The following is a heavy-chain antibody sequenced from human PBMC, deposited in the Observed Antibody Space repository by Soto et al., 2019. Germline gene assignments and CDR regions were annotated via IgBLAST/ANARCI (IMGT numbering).Heavy chain of an antibody. CDR3: ARQAWSTTTSPDYDMDV. CDR2: IYPGDSGT. D-gene: IGHD5-12*01. V-gene: IGHV5-51*01. Sequence: PGESLKISCKGSGYSFTNYWIAWVRQMPGKGLEWMGIIYPGDSGTRYSPSFQGQVTISADKSISTAYLQWGSLKASDTATYFCARQAWSTTTSPDYDMDVWGKGTTVTVSS. J-gene: IGHJ6*04. CDR1: GYSFTNYW.